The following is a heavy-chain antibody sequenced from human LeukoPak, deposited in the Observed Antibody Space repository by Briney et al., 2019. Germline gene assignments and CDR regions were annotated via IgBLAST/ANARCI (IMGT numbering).Heavy chain of an antibody. CDR1: GFTFSSYG. J-gene: IGHJ4*02. V-gene: IGHV3-33*01. D-gene: IGHD4-23*01. CDR3: AISSPVATVGY. Sequence: GRSLRLSCAASGFTFSSYGMHWVRQAPGKGLEWVAVIWYDGSSKYYADSVKGRFTISRDNSKNTLYLQMNSLRAEDTAVYYCAISSPVATVGYWGQGTLVTVSS. CDR2: IWYDGSSK.